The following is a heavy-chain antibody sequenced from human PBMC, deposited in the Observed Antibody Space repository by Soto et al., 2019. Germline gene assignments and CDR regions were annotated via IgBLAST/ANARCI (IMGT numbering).Heavy chain of an antibody. Sequence: EVQLLESGGGLVQPGGSLRLSCEVSGYPLRNNGMSWVRQAPGKGLEGVSFISGSGDSTYYADSVKGRFTISRDNSKNTLYLQMNCLRADDTAGYYCAEEGRGSWKSDTFDIWGQGTMVSVSS. CDR2: ISGSGDST. CDR3: AEEGRGSWKSDTFDI. J-gene: IGHJ3*02. D-gene: IGHD2-15*01. V-gene: IGHV3-23*01. CDR1: GYPLRNNG.